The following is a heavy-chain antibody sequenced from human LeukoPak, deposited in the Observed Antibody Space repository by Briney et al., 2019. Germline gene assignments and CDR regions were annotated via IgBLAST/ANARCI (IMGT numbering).Heavy chain of an antibody. CDR3: AKGRGQLYNFDY. J-gene: IGHJ4*02. CDR2: ITSGGGTT. CDR1: GFTFSIYA. Sequence: PGGSLRLSCAASGFTFSIYAMTWVRWAPGKGLEWISTITSGGGTTYSADSVKGRFTISRDNSKNTLYLHMNSLRAEDTAVYYCAKGRGQLYNFDYWGQGALVTVSS. V-gene: IGHV3-23*01. D-gene: IGHD1-1*01.